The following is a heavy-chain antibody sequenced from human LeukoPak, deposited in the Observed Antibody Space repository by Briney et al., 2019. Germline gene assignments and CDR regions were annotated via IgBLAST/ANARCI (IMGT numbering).Heavy chain of an antibody. CDR2: IMGGGRVI. CDR3: CGTDKTGPETFDV. J-gene: IGHJ3*01. V-gene: IGHV3-48*03. CDR1: EFTFSTYE. Sequence: GGSLRLSCEASEFTFSTYEMNWVRQAPGKGLEWIAYIMGGGRVIYYKDSVKGRFIISRDNAKKSLFLQMNSLRVEDTAVYYCCGTDKTGPETFDVWGLGTMVTVSS. D-gene: IGHD3-9*01.